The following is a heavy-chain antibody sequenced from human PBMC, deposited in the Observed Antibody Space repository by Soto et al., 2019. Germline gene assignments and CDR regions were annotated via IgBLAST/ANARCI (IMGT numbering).Heavy chain of an antibody. D-gene: IGHD2-2*01. V-gene: IGHV1-8*01. CDR2: MNPNSGNT. Sequence: QVQLVQSGAEVKKPGASVKVSCKASGYTFTSYDINWVRQATGQGLEWMGWMNPNSGNTGYAQKFQGRVTMTRNTSISTAYMELSSLRSEDTAVYYCARSGPAAPYYYYYYMDVWGKGTTVTVSS. CDR1: GYTFTSYD. CDR3: ARSGPAAPYYYYYYMDV. J-gene: IGHJ6*03.